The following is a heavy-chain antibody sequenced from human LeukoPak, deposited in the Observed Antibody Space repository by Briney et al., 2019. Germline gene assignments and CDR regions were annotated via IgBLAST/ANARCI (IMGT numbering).Heavy chain of an antibody. CDR1: GSSVSSNSVA. CDR2: TYFRSKWYN. V-gene: IGHV6-1*01. Sequence: SQTLSLTCAISGSSVSSNSVAWNWIRQSPSRGLEWLGRTYFRSKWYNDYAVSVETRITINPDTSKNQFSLQLYSVTPEDTAMYYCARAMSGFYFDYWGQGTLVTVSS. J-gene: IGHJ4*02. D-gene: IGHD3-9*01. CDR3: ARAMSGFYFDY.